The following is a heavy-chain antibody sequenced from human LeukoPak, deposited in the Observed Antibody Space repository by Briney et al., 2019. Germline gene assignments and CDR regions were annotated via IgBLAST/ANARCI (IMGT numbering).Heavy chain of an antibody. J-gene: IGHJ3*02. CDR1: GFTFSSYG. Sequence: GGSLRLSCAASGFTFSSYGMHWVRQAPGKGLEWVAFIRYDGSNKYYADSVKGRFTISRDNSKNTLYLQMNSLRAEDTAVYYCVRPAGYDFAFDIWGQGAMVTVSS. CDR3: VRPAGYDFAFDI. V-gene: IGHV3-30*02. D-gene: IGHD5-12*01. CDR2: IRYDGSNK.